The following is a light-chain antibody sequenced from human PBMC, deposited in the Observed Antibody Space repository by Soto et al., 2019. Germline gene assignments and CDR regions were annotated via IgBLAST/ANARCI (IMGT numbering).Light chain of an antibody. CDR1: QSVNSN. CDR2: GAS. V-gene: IGKV3-15*01. Sequence: EIVMTQSPATLSVSPGERATLSCRASQSVNSNLAWYRQKPGQAPRLLIYGASTRATGIPDRLSGSGSGTEFTLTISSLQSEDFAVYYCQQYKNWPLYTVGQGTKLEIK. J-gene: IGKJ2*01. CDR3: QQYKNWPLYT.